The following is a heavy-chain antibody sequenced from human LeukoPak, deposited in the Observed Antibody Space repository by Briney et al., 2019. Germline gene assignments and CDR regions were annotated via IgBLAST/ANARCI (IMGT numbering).Heavy chain of an antibody. CDR1: GGSISSYY. CDR3: ASHYYDSNAYVKFFQH. Sequence: SETLSLTCTVSGGSISSYYWSWIRRPPGEGLEWIGYIFYSGSTYYTPSLRSRVSISIDTSKNQFSLKLSSVTAADTAVYYCASHYYDSNAYVKFFQHWGQGTLVTVSS. J-gene: IGHJ1*01. D-gene: IGHD3-22*01. CDR2: IFYSGST. V-gene: IGHV4-30-4*01.